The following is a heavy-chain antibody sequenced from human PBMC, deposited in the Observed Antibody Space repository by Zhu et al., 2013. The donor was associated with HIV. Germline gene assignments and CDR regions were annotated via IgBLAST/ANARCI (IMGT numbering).Heavy chain of an antibody. Sequence: QVQLVQSGAEVKKPGASVKVSCKASGYTFTGYYMHWVRQAPGQGLEWMGWINPNSGGTNYAQKFQGRVTMTGDTSLTTFYMEIIRLRSDDTAVYYCARDHKSSMLRGIKFDHWGQGTLVTVSS. CDR3: ARDHKSSMLRGIKFDH. J-gene: IGHJ4*02. CDR1: GYTFTGYY. D-gene: IGHD3-10*01. CDR2: INPNSGGT. V-gene: IGHV1-2*02.